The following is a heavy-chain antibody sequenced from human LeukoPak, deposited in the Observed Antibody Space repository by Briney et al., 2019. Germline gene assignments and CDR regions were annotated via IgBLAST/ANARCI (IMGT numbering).Heavy chain of an antibody. Sequence: SETLSLTCTVSGGSISSGSYYWSWIRQPAGKGLEWIGRIYTSGSTNYNPSLKSRVTISVDTSKNQFSLKLSSVTAADTAVYCCARAWGVYGGNLYFDYWGQGTLVTVSS. J-gene: IGHJ4*02. V-gene: IGHV4-61*02. D-gene: IGHD4-23*01. CDR1: GGSISSGSYY. CDR2: IYTSGST. CDR3: ARAWGVYGGNLYFDY.